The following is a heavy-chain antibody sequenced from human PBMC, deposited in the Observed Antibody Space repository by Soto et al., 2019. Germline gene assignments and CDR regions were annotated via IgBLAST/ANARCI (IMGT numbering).Heavy chain of an antibody. CDR2: INGGNGNT. Sequence: QVQLVQSGAEVKKPGASVKVSCKASGYTFTSYAMRWVRQAPGQRLEWMGWINGGNGNTKYSQKLQGRITITRDTTVSTDYMELSSLRSEGTPVYYCAGGESLDWYFDLCGLGTLVTVSS. J-gene: IGHJ2*01. CDR3: AGGESLDWYFDL. CDR1: GYTFTSYA. V-gene: IGHV1-3*01.